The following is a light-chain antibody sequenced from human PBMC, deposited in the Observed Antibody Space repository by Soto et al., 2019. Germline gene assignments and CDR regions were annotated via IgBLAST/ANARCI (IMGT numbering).Light chain of an antibody. J-gene: IGKJ1*01. V-gene: IGKV3-20*01. CDR3: QQYVGSPRT. Sequence: EIVLTQSPGTLSLSPGERATLSCRASQSISNNYLAWYQQTPGQAPRLLIYDASNRAAGIPDRFSGSGSGTDFTLTISRLEPEDFGVYHCQQYVGSPRTFGQGTKVEIK. CDR2: DAS. CDR1: QSISNNY.